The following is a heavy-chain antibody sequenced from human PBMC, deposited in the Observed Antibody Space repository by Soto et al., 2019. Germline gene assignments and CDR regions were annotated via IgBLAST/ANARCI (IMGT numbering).Heavy chain of an antibody. D-gene: IGHD3-10*01. CDR3: VGSVTLVGGVNAIDY. CDR2: MCYREST. V-gene: IGHV4-39*01. Sequence: SENLSLTCTGSGASHRSSRYYWCWIRLPPGKGLEWIASMCYRESTYSNPSLKSRVTISADTSKNQFSLNLNSVTAADTPIYYCVGSVTLVGGVNAIDYGGQGTLVTVS. J-gene: IGHJ4*02. CDR1: GASHRSSRYY.